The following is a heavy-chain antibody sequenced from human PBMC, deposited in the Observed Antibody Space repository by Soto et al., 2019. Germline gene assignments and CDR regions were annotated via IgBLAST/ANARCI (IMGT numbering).Heavy chain of an antibody. Sequence: PSETLSLNCTVSGGSISSYYWSWIRQPPGKGLEWIGYIYYSGSTNYNPSLKSRVTISVDTSKNQFSLKLSSVTAADTAVYYCARDRYYDILTGYRAYYGMDVWGQGTTVTVSS. J-gene: IGHJ6*02. D-gene: IGHD3-9*01. CDR2: IYYSGST. CDR3: ARDRYYDILTGYRAYYGMDV. V-gene: IGHV4-59*01. CDR1: GGSISSYY.